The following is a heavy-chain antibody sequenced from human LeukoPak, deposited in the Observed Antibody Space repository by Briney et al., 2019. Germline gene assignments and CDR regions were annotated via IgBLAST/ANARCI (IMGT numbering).Heavy chain of an antibody. Sequence: SETLSLTCSVSGGSIRSGRHHWAWVRQPPGKGLEFIGSLDESGRPYYNAPLRSRVTISEDSSGKQFSLNLSSVTAADTAVYFCARELRQWLPPYYYYYMDVWGKGTTVTVSS. D-gene: IGHD6-19*01. V-gene: IGHV4-39*07. CDR1: GGSIRSGRHH. CDR2: LDESGRP. CDR3: ARELRQWLPPYYYYYMDV. J-gene: IGHJ6*03.